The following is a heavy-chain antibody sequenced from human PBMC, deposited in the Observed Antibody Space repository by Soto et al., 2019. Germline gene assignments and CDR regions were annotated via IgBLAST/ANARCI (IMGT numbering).Heavy chain of an antibody. V-gene: IGHV3-23*01. CDR1: GFIFENFG. D-gene: IGHD1-26*01. CDR3: AKNQGVELVPLATVDWFDP. CDR2: ISGSGFKK. J-gene: IGHJ5*02. Sequence: GSLRLSCAASGFIFENFGMSWVRQAPGKGLEWISSISGSGFKKYYADSVKGRFTISRDNSKSTVYLELNNLSAEDTAVYHCAKNQGVELVPLATVDWFDPWGQGSVVTVSS.